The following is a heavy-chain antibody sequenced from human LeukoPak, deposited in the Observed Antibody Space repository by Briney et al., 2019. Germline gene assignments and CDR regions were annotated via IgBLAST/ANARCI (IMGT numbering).Heavy chain of an antibody. V-gene: IGHV4-59*01. CDR3: ARWGSITTARFDY. D-gene: IGHD3-16*01. CDR2: IYYSGST. CDR1: GGSISSYY. Sequence: PSETLSLTCTVSGGSISSYYWSWIRQPPGKGLEWIGYIYYSGSTNYNPSLKSRVTISVDTSKNQFSLELSSVTAADTAVYYCARWGSITTARFDYWGQGTLVTVSS. J-gene: IGHJ4*02.